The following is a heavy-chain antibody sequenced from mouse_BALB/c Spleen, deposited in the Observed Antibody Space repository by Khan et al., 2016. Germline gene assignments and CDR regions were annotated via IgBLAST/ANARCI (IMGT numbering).Heavy chain of an antibody. J-gene: IGHJ1*01. V-gene: IGHV11-2*02. Sequence: EVQLLETGGGLVQPGGSRGLSCEGSGFTFSGFWMSWVRQTPGKTLEWIGDINSDGSAINYAPSIKDRFTIFRDNDKSTLYLQMSNVRSEDSATYYCARAPPRWYFDVWGAGTTVTVSS. CDR1: GFTFSGFW. CDR3: ARAPPRWYFDV. CDR2: INSDGSAI.